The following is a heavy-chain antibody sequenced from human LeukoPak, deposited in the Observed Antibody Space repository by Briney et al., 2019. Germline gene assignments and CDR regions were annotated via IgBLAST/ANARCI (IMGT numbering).Heavy chain of an antibody. CDR3: ARDSYWGDSSSWNDY. J-gene: IGHJ4*02. CDR2: ISAYNGNT. CDR1: GYTFTSYG. Sequence: GASVKVSCKASGYTFTSYGISWVRQAPGQGLEWMGWISAYNGNTNYAQKLQGRVTMTTDTSTSTAYMELRSLRSDDTAVYYCARDSYWGDSSSWNDYWGQGTLVTVSS. V-gene: IGHV1-18*01. D-gene: IGHD6-13*01.